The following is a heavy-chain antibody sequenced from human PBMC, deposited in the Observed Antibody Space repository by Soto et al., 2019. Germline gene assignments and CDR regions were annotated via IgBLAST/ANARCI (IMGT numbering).Heavy chain of an antibody. V-gene: IGHV4-31*03. J-gene: IGHJ4*02. CDR1: GGSISSGGYY. D-gene: IGHD2-15*01. CDR2: IYYSGST. CDR3: ARDRGELLNYFDY. Sequence: SETLSLTCTVSGGSISSGGYYWSWIRQHPGKGLEWIGYIYYSGSTYYNPSLKSRVTISVDTSKNQFSLKLSSVTAADTAVYYCARDRGELLNYFDYWGQGTLVTVSS.